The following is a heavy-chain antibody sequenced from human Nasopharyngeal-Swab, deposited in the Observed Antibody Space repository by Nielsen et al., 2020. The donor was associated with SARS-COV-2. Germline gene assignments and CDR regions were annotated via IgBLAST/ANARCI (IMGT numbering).Heavy chain of an antibody. Sequence: GESLKISCAASGISFSSCAMIWVRQAPGKGLEWVASISGSGDTTYYADSVKGRFTIARDNFKNTLYLQMKSLRSEDTALYYCAKKLVSGRPSALDIWGQGTMVTVSS. CDR2: ISGSGDTT. CDR3: AKKLVSGRPSALDI. D-gene: IGHD1-26*01. J-gene: IGHJ3*02. V-gene: IGHV3-23*01. CDR1: GISFSSCA.